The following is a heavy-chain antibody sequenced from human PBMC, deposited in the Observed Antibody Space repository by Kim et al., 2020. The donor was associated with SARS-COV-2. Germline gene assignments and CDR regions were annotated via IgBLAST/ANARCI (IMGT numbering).Heavy chain of an antibody. CDR2: LFHSGST. Sequence: SETLSLTCSVSGYSITSGYYWAWIRQPPGQGLQWIGNLFHSGSTYYTPSLKSRVTTSLDTSRNQFSLNLSSVTVADTAVYYCARVHTSRWEIDSWGQGT. CDR1: GYSITSGYY. J-gene: IGHJ4*02. CDR3: ARVHTSRWEIDS. V-gene: IGHV4-38-2*02. D-gene: IGHD6-13*01.